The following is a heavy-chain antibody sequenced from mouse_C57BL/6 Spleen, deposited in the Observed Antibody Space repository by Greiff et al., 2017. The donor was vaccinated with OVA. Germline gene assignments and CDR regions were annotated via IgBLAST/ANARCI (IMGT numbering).Heavy chain of an antibody. CDR3: ASIPLTDFDY. J-gene: IGHJ2*01. Sequence: EVKLMESGAELVKPGDSVKLSCTASGFNIKDYYMHWVKQRTEQGLEWIGRIDPEDGETKYAPKFQGKTTITADTSSNTAYLQLSSLTSEDTAVYYCASIPLTDFDYGGQGTTLTVSS. D-gene: IGHD4-1*01. V-gene: IGHV14-2*01. CDR2: IDPEDGET. CDR1: GFNIKDYY.